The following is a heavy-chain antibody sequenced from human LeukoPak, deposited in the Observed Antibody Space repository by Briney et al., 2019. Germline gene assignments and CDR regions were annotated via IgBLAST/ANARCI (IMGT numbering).Heavy chain of an antibody. V-gene: IGHV3-23*01. J-gene: IGHJ1*01. CDR3: ARDRGSSWYTDFQH. Sequence: GGSLRLSCAASGFTFSSYAMSWVRQAPGRGLEWVSAISGSGSITYYAGSVRGRFTISRDNSMNTLYLQMNSLRAEDTAVYYCARDRGSSWYTDFQHWGQGTLVTVSS. CDR1: GFTFSSYA. D-gene: IGHD6-13*01. CDR2: ISGSGSIT.